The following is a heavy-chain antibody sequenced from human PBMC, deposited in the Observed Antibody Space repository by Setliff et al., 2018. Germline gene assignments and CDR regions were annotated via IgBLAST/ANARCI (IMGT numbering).Heavy chain of an antibody. Sequence: GGSLRLSCAASGFPFSSYAMSWVRQAPGKGLEWVSGISGSGGMTYYADSVKGRFTISRDNSKNTLYLQMDSLRGEDTAVYYCVRDRWKVMVNKGDDAFDLWGQGTMVTVSS. V-gene: IGHV3-23*01. D-gene: IGHD5-18*01. J-gene: IGHJ3*01. CDR1: GFPFSSYA. CDR2: ISGSGGMT. CDR3: VRDRWKVMVNKGDDAFDL.